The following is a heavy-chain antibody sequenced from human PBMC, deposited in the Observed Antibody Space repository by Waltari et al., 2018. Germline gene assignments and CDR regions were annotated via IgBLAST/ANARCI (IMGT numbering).Heavy chain of an antibody. CDR2: CDPEDGET. Sequence: QVQLVQSGAEVKKPGASVKVSCKVSGYTLTELSMHWVRQAPGKGLEWMGGCDPEDGETIYAQKFQGRVTMTEDTSTDTAYMELSSLRSEDTAVYYCATDDRRGSSSVVEGFDPWGQGTLVTVSS. D-gene: IGHD6-6*01. J-gene: IGHJ5*02. V-gene: IGHV1-24*01. CDR1: GYTLTELS. CDR3: ATDDRRGSSSVVEGFDP.